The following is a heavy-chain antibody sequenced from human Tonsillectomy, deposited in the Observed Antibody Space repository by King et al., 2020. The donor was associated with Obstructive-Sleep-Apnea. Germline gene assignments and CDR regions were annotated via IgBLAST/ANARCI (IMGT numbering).Heavy chain of an antibody. CDR1: GFTFSDHY. CDR3: ARNQRGGSSAWHWES. J-gene: IGHJ5*02. D-gene: IGHD6-19*01. V-gene: IGHV3-72*01. Sequence: VQLVESGGGLVQPGVSLRLSCAASGFTFSDHYMDWVRQAPGKGLEWVARARGKANSYTTEYAASVKGRFTISRDDSQNSLYLQLNSLKTEDTAVDFCARNQRGGSSAWHWESWGQGTLVTVSS. CDR2: ARGKANSYTT.